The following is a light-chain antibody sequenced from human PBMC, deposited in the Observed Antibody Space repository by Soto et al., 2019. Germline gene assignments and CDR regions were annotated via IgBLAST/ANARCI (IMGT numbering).Light chain of an antibody. CDR2: KAS. Sequence: DIQMTQSPSTLSASVGDTVTITSRASQGIGNGLAWYQQKPGQAPKLLIHKASTLESGVPSRFSGSGSGTEFTLTISSLQPDDFATFYCQQYDRFPYTFGQGTKLEIK. J-gene: IGKJ2*01. CDR3: QQYDRFPYT. CDR1: QGIGNG. V-gene: IGKV1-5*03.